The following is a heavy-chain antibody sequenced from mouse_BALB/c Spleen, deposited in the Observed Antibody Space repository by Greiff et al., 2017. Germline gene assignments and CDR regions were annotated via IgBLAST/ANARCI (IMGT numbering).Heavy chain of an antibody. CDR3: TRYYYGSSLYAMDY. Sequence: QVQLKQSGAELVRPGASVTLSCKASGYTFTDYEMHWVKQTPVHGLEWIGAIDPETGGTAYNQKFKGKATLTADKSSSTAYMELRSLTSEDSAVYYCTRYYYGSSLYAMDYWGQGTSVTVSS. V-gene: IGHV1-15*01. D-gene: IGHD1-1*01. J-gene: IGHJ4*01. CDR2: IDPETGGT. CDR1: GYTFTDYE.